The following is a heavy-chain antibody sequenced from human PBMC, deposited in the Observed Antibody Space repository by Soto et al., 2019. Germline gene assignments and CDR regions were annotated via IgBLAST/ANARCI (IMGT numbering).Heavy chain of an antibody. D-gene: IGHD4-17*01. CDR1: GYTFTRYA. V-gene: IGHV1-3*04. Sequence: ASVKVSCKASGYTFTRYAMHWVRQAPGQGLEWMGWINTGNGNSHYSQKFQGRVTFTSDTSATTAYMELSNLRSEDTAVYFCARNVDYFDPWGQGTLVTVSS. J-gene: IGHJ5*01. CDR2: INTGNGNS. CDR3: ARNVDYFDP.